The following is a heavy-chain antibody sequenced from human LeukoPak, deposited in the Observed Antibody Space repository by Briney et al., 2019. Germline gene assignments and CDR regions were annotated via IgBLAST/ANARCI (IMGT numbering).Heavy chain of an antibody. CDR2: IYTSGST. J-gene: IGHJ4*02. CDR1: GISVSYGGYC. CDR3: ARDGWLPS. Sequence: SETLSLTCSVSGISVSYGGYCWSWIRQPAGKGLEWIGRIYTSGSTNYNLSLKSRVTISVDTSKNQFSLKLSSVTAADTAVYYCARDGWLPSWGQGTLVTVSS. D-gene: IGHD5-12*01. V-gene: IGHV4-61*10.